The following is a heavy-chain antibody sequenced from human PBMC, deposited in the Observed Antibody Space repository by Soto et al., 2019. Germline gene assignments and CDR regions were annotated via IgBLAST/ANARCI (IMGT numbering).Heavy chain of an antibody. CDR1: GFTVSSNY. CDR3: ARDRRTTHGKDV. Sequence: GGSLRLSCAASGFTVSSNYMSWVRQAPGKGLEWVSVIYSGDSTYYADSVKGRFTISRDTSKTTLYLQMNSLRAEDTAVYYCARDRRTTHGKDVWGQGTTVTVSS. D-gene: IGHD1-7*01. V-gene: IGHV3-66*01. J-gene: IGHJ6*02. CDR2: IYSGDST.